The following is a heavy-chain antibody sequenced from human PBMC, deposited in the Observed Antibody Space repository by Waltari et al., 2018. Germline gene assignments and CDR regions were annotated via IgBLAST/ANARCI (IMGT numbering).Heavy chain of an antibody. V-gene: IGHV1-69-2*01. CDR3: ARTTTLKSLDY. CDR1: GYPFNDYY. Sequence: EVQLIQSGPEVKKPGASVKISCKASGYPFNDYYMHWVQQAPGKGLEWMGRVDPEDGKTKYAEEFQGRVTMTADTFTDTAYMELSSLRSEDTAVYYCARTTTLKSLDYWGQGTLVTVSS. D-gene: IGHD4-17*01. J-gene: IGHJ4*02. CDR2: VDPEDGKT.